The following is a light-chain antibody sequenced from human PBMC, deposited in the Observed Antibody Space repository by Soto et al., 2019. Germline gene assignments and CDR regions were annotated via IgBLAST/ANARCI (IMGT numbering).Light chain of an antibody. J-gene: IGKJ1*01. CDR3: QQSYSRMT. CDR2: AAS. V-gene: IGKV1-39*01. CDR1: QSISSY. Sequence: DIQMTQSPSSLSASVGDGVTITCRASQSISSYVSWYQQKPGKAPKLRIYAASRLESGVPSRLSGSRSGTDFTLTISSMQPEDFATYYCQQSYSRMTFGQGTKVDIK.